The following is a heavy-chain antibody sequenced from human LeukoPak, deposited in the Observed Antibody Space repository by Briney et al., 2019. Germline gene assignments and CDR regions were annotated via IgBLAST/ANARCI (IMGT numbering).Heavy chain of an antibody. D-gene: IGHD3-3*01. CDR3: AKDGPYYDFWSGYFAFDY. Sequence: GGSLRLSCATSGFIFSSYGMHWVRQAPGKGLEWVAFIRYDGSNKYYADSVKGRFTISRDNSKNTLYLQMNSLRAEDTAVYYCAKDGPYYDFWSGYFAFDYWGQGTLVTVSS. V-gene: IGHV3-30*02. CDR2: IRYDGSNK. CDR1: GFIFSSYG. J-gene: IGHJ4*02.